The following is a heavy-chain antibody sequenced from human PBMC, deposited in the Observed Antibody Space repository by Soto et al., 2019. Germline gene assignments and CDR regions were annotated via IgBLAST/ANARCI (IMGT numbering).Heavy chain of an antibody. Sequence: SETLSLTCTVSGGSVSSGSYYWSWIRQPPGKRLEWIGYIYYSGSTNYNPSLKSRVTISVDTSKNQFSLKLSSVTAADTAVYYCARDTGSGSYTRYYYYGMDVWGQGTTVTVSS. CDR2: IYYSGST. J-gene: IGHJ6*02. V-gene: IGHV4-61*01. CDR1: GGSVSSGSYY. CDR3: ARDTGSGSYTRYYYYGMDV. D-gene: IGHD3-10*01.